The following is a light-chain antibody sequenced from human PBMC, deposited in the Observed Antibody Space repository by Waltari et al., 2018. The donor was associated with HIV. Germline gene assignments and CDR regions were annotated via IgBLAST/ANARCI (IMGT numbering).Light chain of an antibody. V-gene: IGKV1-39*01. CDR1: QSISSY. CDR3: QQSYSIPLT. J-gene: IGKJ4*01. Sequence: DIQMTQSQSSLSASVGDRVTITCRANQSISSYLNWYQQKPGKAPKLLIYGASSLHSGVPSGFSGSGSGTDFSLTISSLQPEDFATYYCQQSYSIPLTFGGGTKVEIK. CDR2: GAS.